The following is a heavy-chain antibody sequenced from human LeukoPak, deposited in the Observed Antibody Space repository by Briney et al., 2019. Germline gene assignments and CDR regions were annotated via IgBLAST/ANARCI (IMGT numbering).Heavy chain of an antibody. CDR1: GFTFSSYW. CDR3: ARDGSDSTGYYYAL. D-gene: IGHD3-22*01. Sequence: GGSMRLSCAASGFTFSSYWMSWIRQAPGKGLEWVANIKQDGSEKYYVDSVKGRFTISRDNAKNSVYLHMNSLRAEDTAVYYCARDGSDSTGYYYALWGQGTLVTVSS. J-gene: IGHJ4*02. V-gene: IGHV3-7*01. CDR2: IKQDGSEK.